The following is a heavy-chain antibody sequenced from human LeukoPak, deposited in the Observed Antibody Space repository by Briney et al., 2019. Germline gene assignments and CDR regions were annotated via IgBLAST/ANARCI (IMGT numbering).Heavy chain of an antibody. CDR1: GFTFSSYA. D-gene: IGHD3-9*01. CDR3: ARDSQYDILTGYSAFDY. J-gene: IGHJ4*02. Sequence: GGSLRLSCAASGFTFSSYAMHWVRQAPGKGLEWVAVISYDGSNKYYADSVKGRFTISRDNSKNTLYLQMNSLRAEDTAVYYCARDSQYDILTGYSAFDYWGQGTLVTVSS. CDR2: ISYDGSNK. V-gene: IGHV3-30-3*01.